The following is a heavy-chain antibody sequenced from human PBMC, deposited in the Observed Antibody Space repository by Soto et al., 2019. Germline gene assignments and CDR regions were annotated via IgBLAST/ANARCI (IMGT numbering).Heavy chain of an antibody. CDR3: ARAGPGYCSSTSCYVSYYYYMDV. V-gene: IGHV3-21*01. CDR1: GFTFSSYS. Sequence: GGSLRLSCAASGFTFSSYSMNWVRQAPGKGLEWVSSISSSSSYIYYADSVKGRFTISRDNAKNSLYLQMNSLRAEDTAVYYCARAGPGYCSSTSCYVSYYYYMDVWGKGTTVTVSS. CDR2: ISSSSSYI. J-gene: IGHJ6*03. D-gene: IGHD2-2*01.